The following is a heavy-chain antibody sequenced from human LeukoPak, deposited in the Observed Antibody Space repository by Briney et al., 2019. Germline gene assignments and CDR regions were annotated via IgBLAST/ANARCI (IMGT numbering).Heavy chain of an antibody. Sequence: SETLSLTCTVSGGSISSSSYYWGWIRQPPGKGLEWIGSIYYSGSTYYNPSLKSRVTISVDTSKNQFSLKLSSVTAADTAVYYCARSDGDPIFDYWGQGTLVTVSS. V-gene: IGHV4-39*01. D-gene: IGHD4-17*01. CDR3: ARSDGDPIFDY. J-gene: IGHJ4*02. CDR1: GGSISSSSYY. CDR2: IYYSGST.